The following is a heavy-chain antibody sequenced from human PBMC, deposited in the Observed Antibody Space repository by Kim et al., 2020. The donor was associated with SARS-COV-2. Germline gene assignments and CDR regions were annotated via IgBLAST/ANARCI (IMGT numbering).Heavy chain of an antibody. CDR3: AKGLINQWFDP. CDR2: ISGSGAST. D-gene: IGHD3-16*01. CDR1: GFTFSTYG. V-gene: IGHV3-23*01. J-gene: IGHJ5*02. Sequence: GGSLRLSCAASGFTFSTYGMSWVRQAPGKGLEWVSAISGSGASTYYADSVKGRFTISRDNSKNTLYLQMNSLRAEDTAVYYCAKGLINQWFDPWGQGTLVTVSS.